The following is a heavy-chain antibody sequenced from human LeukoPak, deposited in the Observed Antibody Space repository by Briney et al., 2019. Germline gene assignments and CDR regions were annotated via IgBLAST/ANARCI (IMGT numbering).Heavy chain of an antibody. CDR1: GGSISSYY. D-gene: IGHD2-2*01. CDR2: IYYSGST. J-gene: IGHJ4*02. Sequence: PSETLSLTCTVSGGSISSYYWSWIRQPPGKGLEWIGYIYYSGSTNYNPSLKSRVTISVDTSKNQFSLKLSSVTAADTAVYYCARHLRCSSTSCYFDYWGQGTLVTVSS. V-gene: IGHV4-59*01. CDR3: ARHLRCSSTSCYFDY.